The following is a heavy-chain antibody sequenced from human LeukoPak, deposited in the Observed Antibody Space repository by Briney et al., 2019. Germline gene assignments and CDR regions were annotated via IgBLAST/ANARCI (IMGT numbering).Heavy chain of an antibody. CDR1: GYTFTSYD. V-gene: IGHV1-8*01. J-gene: IGHJ4*02. Sequence: ASVKVSCKASGYTFTSYDINWVRQATGQGLEWMGWMNPNSGDYTVHGQNFQGRVTLTRDTPTRTAYMEVDNLRSEDAAVYYCARTRRQNNGGHFDYWGQGTLVTVSS. D-gene: IGHD4-23*01. CDR3: ARTRRQNNGGHFDY. CDR2: MNPNSGDYT.